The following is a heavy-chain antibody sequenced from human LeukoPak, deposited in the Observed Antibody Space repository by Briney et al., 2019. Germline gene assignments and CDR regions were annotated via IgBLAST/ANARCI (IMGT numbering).Heavy chain of an antibody. CDR3: ARDGTSGTTSNDWFDP. J-gene: IGHJ5*02. CDR1: GYTFTSYY. D-gene: IGHD1-7*01. CDR2: INSSGGST. V-gene: IGHV1-46*01. Sequence: ASVKVSCKASGYTFTSYYIHWVRQAPGQGLEWMGIINSSGGSTRYAQKFQGRVTMTRDTSMSTVYMELSSLRSEDTAIYYCARDGTSGTTSNDWFDPWGQGTLVTVSS.